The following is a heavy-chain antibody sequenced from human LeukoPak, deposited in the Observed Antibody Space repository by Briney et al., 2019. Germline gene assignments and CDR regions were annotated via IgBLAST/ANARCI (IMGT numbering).Heavy chain of an antibody. CDR3: AKRAANGQTYYFDY. CDR2: ISGSGATT. D-gene: IGHD6-25*01. V-gene: IGHV3-23*01. J-gene: IGHJ4*02. Sequence: PGGSLRLSCAVSGFTFSNFAMSWVRQAPGKGLEWVSAISGSGATTYYADSVKGRFTISRDNSKNTLYLQMNGLRADDTAVYFCAKRAANGQTYYFDYWGQGTLVTVSS. CDR1: GFTFSNFA.